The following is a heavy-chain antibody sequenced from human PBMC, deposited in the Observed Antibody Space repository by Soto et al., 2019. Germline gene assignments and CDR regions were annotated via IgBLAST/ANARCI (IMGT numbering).Heavy chain of an antibody. Sequence: PGGSLRLSCAASGFTFSSYEMNWVRQAPGKGREWVSYISSSGSTIYYADSVKGRFTISRDNAKNSLYLQMNSLRAEDTAVYYCARDRRGITIFGVVTNYGMDVWGPGTTVTVSS. CDR2: ISSSGSTI. J-gene: IGHJ6*02. CDR1: GFTFSSYE. CDR3: ARDRRGITIFGVVTNYGMDV. V-gene: IGHV3-48*03. D-gene: IGHD3-3*01.